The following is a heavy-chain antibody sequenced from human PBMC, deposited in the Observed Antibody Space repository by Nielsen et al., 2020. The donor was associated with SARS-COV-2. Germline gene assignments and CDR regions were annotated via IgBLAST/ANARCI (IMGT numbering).Heavy chain of an antibody. CDR3: VRIDIATISVDY. CDR2: IFYRGNT. V-gene: IGHV4-61*01. CDR1: GGSISTGSHY. D-gene: IGHD5-24*01. Sequence: SETMSLTCIVSGGSISTGSHYWSWLRQPPGKGLEWIGYIFYRGNTNYNPSLKSRVTISVDTSKHQFSLKVNSVTAADTAVYYCVRIDIATISVDYWGRGTLVTVSS. J-gene: IGHJ4*02.